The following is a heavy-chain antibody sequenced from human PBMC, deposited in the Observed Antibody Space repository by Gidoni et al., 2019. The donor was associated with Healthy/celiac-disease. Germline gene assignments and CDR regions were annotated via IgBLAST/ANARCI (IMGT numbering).Heavy chain of an antibody. Sequence: QVQLQESGPGLVKPSETLSLTCTVSGGSISSYYWSWIRQPPGNGLEWLGYIYYSGSTNYNPSLKSRVTISVDTSKNQFSLKLSSVTAADTAVYYCARDYCSGGSCYFYYWGQGTLVTVSS. CDR3: ARDYCSGGSCYFYY. V-gene: IGHV4-59*01. CDR2: IYYSGST. CDR1: GGSISSYY. J-gene: IGHJ4*02. D-gene: IGHD2-15*01.